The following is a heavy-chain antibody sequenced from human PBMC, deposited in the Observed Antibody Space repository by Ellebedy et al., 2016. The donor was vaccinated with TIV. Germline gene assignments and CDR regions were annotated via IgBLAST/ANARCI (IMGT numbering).Heavy chain of an antibody. CDR1: GFTFSNYA. J-gene: IGHJ4*02. D-gene: IGHD5-24*01. V-gene: IGHV3-33*01. CDR3: ARGPEMAHFDY. CDR2: ICYDGTNK. Sequence: GESLKISCAASGFTFSNYAMHWVRQAPARGLEWGAVICYDGTNKYYADSVKGRFTISRDNSKNTVSLQMTSLRADDTAVYYCARGPEMAHFDYWGQGTLVTVSS.